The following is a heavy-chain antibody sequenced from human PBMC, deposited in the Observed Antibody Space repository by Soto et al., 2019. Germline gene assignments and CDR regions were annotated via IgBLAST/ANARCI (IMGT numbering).Heavy chain of an antibody. CDR3: ARDKPQQIVGYNYYYGLDV. V-gene: IGHV1-18*04. CDR1: GYTFTSNG. D-gene: IGHD6-6*01. CDR2: ISGYNGDT. J-gene: IGHJ6*02. Sequence: QGQLVQSGGEVKKPGASVKVSCKASGYTFTSNGISWVRQAPGQGLEWMGWISGYNGDTDYAQKFQGRVTMTTDTSTSTTYMEVRSLRPHDTAVYYCARDKPQQIVGYNYYYGLDVWGQGTTVTVSS.